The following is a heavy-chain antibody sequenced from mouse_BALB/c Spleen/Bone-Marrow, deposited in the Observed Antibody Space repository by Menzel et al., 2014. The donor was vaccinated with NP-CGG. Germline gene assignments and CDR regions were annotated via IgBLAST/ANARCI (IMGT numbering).Heavy chain of an antibody. CDR2: IDPSDSET. J-gene: IGHJ2*01. V-gene: IGHV1-61*01. D-gene: IGHD2-10*02. Sequence: QVQLQQPGAELVRPGASVKLSCKASGYTFTGYWMNWVKQRPGQGLEWIGMIDPSDSETHYNEMFKDKATLTVGKSSSTVYMQFSGLTSEDSAVYYCVRKYGKGGDYWGQGTTLTVSS. CDR1: GYTFTGYW. CDR3: VRKYGKGGDY.